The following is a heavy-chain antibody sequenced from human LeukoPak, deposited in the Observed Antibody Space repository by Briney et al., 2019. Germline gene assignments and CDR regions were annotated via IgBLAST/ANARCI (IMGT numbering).Heavy chain of an antibody. CDR3: ARTYYYDSSGYYYEVWYFDL. CDR2: PYSRSKWYN. D-gene: IGHD3-22*01. J-gene: IGHJ2*01. V-gene: IGHV6-1*01. Sequence: KPSQTLSLTCAISGANVSSNSVAWNWIRHSPSRALEWLGGPYSRSKWYNDYAVSVKSRITINPDTSKNQFSLQLNSVTPEDTAVYYCARTYYYDSSGYYYEVWYFDLWGRGTLVTVSS. CDR1: GANVSSNSVA.